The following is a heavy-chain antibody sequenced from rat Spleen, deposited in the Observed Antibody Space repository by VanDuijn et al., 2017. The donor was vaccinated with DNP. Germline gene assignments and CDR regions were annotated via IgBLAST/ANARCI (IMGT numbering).Heavy chain of an antibody. CDR1: GFTFSDYA. CDR2: IIYDGTKT. V-gene: IGHV5S10*01. J-gene: IGHJ4*01. D-gene: IGHD1-11*01. Sequence: EVQLVESGGGLVQPGNSLKLSCAASGFTFSDYAMAWVRQSPKKGLEWVATIIYDGTKTYYRDSVKGRFTISRDNAKSTLSLQMDSLRSEDTATYYCATHKGASSSYALDAWGQGTSVTVSS. CDR3: ATHKGASSSYALDA.